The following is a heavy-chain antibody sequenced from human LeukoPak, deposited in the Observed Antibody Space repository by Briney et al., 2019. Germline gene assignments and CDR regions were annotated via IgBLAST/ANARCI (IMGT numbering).Heavy chain of an antibody. D-gene: IGHD1-26*01. J-gene: IGHJ4*02. CDR1: GFTFSSYW. Sequence: GGPLRLSCAASGFTFSSYWMHWVRQAPGKGLLWVSRINSDGSSTSYADSVKGRFTISRDNAKNTLFLQMNSLRAEDTAVYYCARDLGYSYGGYWGQGTLVTVSS. V-gene: IGHV3-74*01. CDR2: INSDGSST. CDR3: ARDLGYSYGGY.